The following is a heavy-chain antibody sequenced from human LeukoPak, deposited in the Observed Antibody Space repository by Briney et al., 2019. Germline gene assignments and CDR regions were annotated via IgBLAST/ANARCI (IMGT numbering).Heavy chain of an antibody. Sequence: GGSLRLSCAASGFTFSSSAMSWVRQVPGKGLEWVSGISASGGSTSYADSVRGRFTISRDNSKNTLYVQMNSLRDEDTAVYYCAKGSGAVAATLFDYWGQGTLVTVSS. D-gene: IGHD6-19*01. J-gene: IGHJ4*02. V-gene: IGHV3-23*01. CDR2: ISASGGST. CDR3: AKGSGAVAATLFDY. CDR1: GFTFSSSA.